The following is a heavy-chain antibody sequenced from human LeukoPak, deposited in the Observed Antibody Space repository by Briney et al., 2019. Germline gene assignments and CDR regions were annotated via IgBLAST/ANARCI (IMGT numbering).Heavy chain of an antibody. CDR3: ARDFYYDILTGYYTRPFDY. D-gene: IGHD3-9*01. CDR2: ISSSSSYI. J-gene: IGHJ4*02. Sequence: PGGSLRLSCAASGSTFSSYSMNWVRQAPGKGLEWVSSISSSSSYIYYADSVKGRFTISRDNAKNSLYLQMNSLRAEDTAVYYCARDFYYDILTGYYTRPFDYWGQGTLVTVSS. CDR1: GSTFSSYS. V-gene: IGHV3-21*01.